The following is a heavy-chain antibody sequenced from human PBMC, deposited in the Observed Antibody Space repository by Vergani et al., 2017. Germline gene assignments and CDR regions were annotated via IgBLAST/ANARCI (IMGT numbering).Heavy chain of an antibody. Sequence: EVQLMESGGGWAQPGGSLRLTCAASDCVFSESPIHWFRQDPGKGLEWLGHIRRRSEHYATAYGPSLIGRATISRDDSTNTAYLQLGRLGTDDTAIYFCAAQTQSCHDYWGQGTLVAVSS. D-gene: IGHD3-10*01. J-gene: IGHJ4*02. CDR2: IRRRSEHYAT. CDR3: AAQTQSCHDY. CDR1: DCVFSESP. V-gene: IGHV3-73*01.